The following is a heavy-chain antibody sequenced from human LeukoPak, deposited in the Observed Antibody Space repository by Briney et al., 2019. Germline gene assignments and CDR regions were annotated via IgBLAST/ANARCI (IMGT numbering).Heavy chain of an antibody. D-gene: IGHD3-22*01. CDR3: ARNYYDTRLYVLSVEHYFDY. CDR1: GYIFTNYA. CDR2: INAGNGNT. V-gene: IGHV1-3*01. J-gene: IGHJ4*02. Sequence: ASVKVSCKASGYIFTNYAIHWVRQAPGQGLEWMGWINAGNGNTRYSQKFQGRVTITRDTSASTAYMELSSLRSEDTAVYYCARNYYDTRLYVLSVEHYFDYWGQGTLVTVSS.